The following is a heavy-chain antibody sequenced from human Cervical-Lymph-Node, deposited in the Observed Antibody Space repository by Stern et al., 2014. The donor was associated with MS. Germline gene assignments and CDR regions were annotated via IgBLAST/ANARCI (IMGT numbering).Heavy chain of an antibody. CDR2: INRNRGGT. Sequence: VQLVESGAEVKKPGASVKVSCQASGYTFTGYYYLHWVRQAPGQGLEWVGRINRNRGGTNYAQKFQGRVTMIRDTSISTVYMELSSLRSDDTAVYYCATIDYGDYKDYWGQGTLVTVSS. CDR3: ATIDYGDYKDY. V-gene: IGHV1-2*06. J-gene: IGHJ4*02. CDR1: GYTFTGYYY. D-gene: IGHD4-17*01.